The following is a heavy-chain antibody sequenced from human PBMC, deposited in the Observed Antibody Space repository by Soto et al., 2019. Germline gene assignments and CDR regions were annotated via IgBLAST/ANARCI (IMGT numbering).Heavy chain of an antibody. D-gene: IGHD2-2*01. Sequence: ASVKVSCKASGGTFSSYTISWVRQAPGQGLEWMGRIIPILGIANYAQKFQGRVTMTRDTSTSTVYMELSSLRSEDTAVYYCARGYCISTSCYAVHYFDYWGQGTLVTVSS. J-gene: IGHJ4*02. CDR2: IIPILGIA. V-gene: IGHV1-69*02. CDR1: GGTFSSYT. CDR3: ARGYCISTSCYAVHYFDY.